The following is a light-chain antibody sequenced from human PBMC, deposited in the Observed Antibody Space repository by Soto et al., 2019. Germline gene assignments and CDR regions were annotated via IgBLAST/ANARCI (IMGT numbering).Light chain of an antibody. V-gene: IGKV1-39*01. CDR3: QQTYTSIP. Sequence: SPSTPSAYKGDRVTITCRASQSISTYLNWYQQKPGEAPKLLISTSTNVQSGVPSRFRGSGSGTDFTLSINSLQPEDFATYYCQQTYTSIPFG. J-gene: IGKJ2*01. CDR1: QSISTY. CDR2: TST.